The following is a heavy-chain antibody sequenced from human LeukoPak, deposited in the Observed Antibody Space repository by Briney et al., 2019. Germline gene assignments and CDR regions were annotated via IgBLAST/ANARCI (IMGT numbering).Heavy chain of an antibody. D-gene: IGHD4-23*01. CDR1: GGSISSGDYY. CDR3: ARVSVELSNWFDP. CDR2: IYYSGST. J-gene: IGHJ5*02. V-gene: IGHV4-30-4*08. Sequence: PSQTLSLTCTVSGGSISSGDYYWSWIRQPPGKGLEWIGYIYYSGSTYYNPSLKSRVTISVDTSKNQFSLKLSSVTAADTAVYYCARVSVELSNWFDPWGPGTLVTVSS.